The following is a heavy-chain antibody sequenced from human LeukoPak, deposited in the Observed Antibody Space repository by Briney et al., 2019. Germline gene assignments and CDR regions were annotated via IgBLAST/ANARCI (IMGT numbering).Heavy chain of an antibody. CDR1: GYTFTSYG. Sequence: ASVEVSCKASGYTFTSYGISWVRQAPGQGLEWMGWISAYNGDTNYAQKLQGRVTMTTDTSTSTAYMELRSLRSDDTAVYYCARVRWLPDPYYFDYWGQGTLVTVSS. CDR3: ARVRWLPDPYYFDY. D-gene: IGHD5-24*01. V-gene: IGHV1-18*01. J-gene: IGHJ4*02. CDR2: ISAYNGDT.